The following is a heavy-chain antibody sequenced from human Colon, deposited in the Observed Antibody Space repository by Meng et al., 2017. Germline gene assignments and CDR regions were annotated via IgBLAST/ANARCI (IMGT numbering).Heavy chain of an antibody. CDR1: GXXXRSXDXX. CDR2: ARIDYANT. J-gene: IGHJ4*02. D-gene: IGHD3-16*01. V-gene: IGHV4-61*08. CDR3: ARDYWGSLDF. Sequence: HVPXXVSGXXLVXXXNTXXLICAGSGXXXRSXDXXGGWVRQPPGKGLXWXGYARIDYANTNYNPSLKSRVNVSLDTSKNQFSLNVRSVTAADTAVYYCARDYWGSLDFWGQGILVTVSS.